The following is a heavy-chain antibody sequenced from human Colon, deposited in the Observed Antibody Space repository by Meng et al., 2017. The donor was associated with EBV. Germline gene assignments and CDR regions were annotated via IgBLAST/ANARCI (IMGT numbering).Heavy chain of an antibody. CDR2: IYYTVST. CDR1: RASNSGSGVY. Sequence: RLNMQKRGAEMVEPSEPLSGPCRVSRASNSGSGVYWGWVGPPAGKGLEWIGHIYYTVSTYYNPSIKSRVTISVDTSKNQFSLKVTSMTAADTGVYYCARDGPLLWGPGTLVTVSS. V-gene: IGHV4-39*06. J-gene: IGHJ4*02. CDR3: ARDGPLL.